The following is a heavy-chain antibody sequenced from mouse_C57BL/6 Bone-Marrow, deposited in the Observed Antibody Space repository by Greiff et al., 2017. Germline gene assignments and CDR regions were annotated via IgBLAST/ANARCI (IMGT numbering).Heavy chain of an antibody. CDR3: ARQGDYYGSSYWYFDV. CDR1: GFTFSDYG. V-gene: IGHV5-15*01. Sequence: EVKVVESGGGLVQPGGSLKLSCAASGFTFSDYGMAWVRQAPRKGPEWVAFISNLAYSIYYADTVTGRFTISRENAKNTLYLEMSSLRSEDTAMYYCARQGDYYGSSYWYFDVWGTGTTVTVSS. D-gene: IGHD1-1*01. J-gene: IGHJ1*03. CDR2: ISNLAYSI.